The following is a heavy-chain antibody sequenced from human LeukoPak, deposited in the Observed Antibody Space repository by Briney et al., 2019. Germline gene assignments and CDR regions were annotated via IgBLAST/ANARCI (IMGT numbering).Heavy chain of an antibody. V-gene: IGHV3-23*01. CDR3: AKDTYFAPRDWFDP. Sequence: GGSLRLSCAASGFSFSSYAMSWVRQAPGKGLEWVSGISGSGGGTYYADSVKGRFTISRDNSKTTLFLQMNSLRAEDTAVYYCAKDTYFAPRDWFDPWGQGTLVTVSS. CDR2: ISGSGGGT. J-gene: IGHJ5*02. D-gene: IGHD3-9*01. CDR1: GFSFSSYA.